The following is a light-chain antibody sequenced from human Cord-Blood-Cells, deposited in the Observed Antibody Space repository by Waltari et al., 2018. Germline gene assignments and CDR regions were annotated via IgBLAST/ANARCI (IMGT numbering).Light chain of an antibody. Sequence: QSVLTQPPSASGTPGQRVTTSCSGSSSNIGSTSVYWYQQLPGPAPKLLIYRNNQRPSGVPDRFSGSKSGTSASLAISGLRSEDEADYYCAAWDDSLSCWVFGGGTKLTVL. J-gene: IGLJ3*02. CDR3: AAWDDSLSCWV. V-gene: IGLV1-47*01. CDR2: RNN. CDR1: SSNIGSTS.